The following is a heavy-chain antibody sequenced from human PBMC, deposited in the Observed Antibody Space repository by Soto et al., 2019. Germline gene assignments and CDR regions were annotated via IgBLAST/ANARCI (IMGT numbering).Heavy chain of an antibody. J-gene: IGHJ6*02. D-gene: IGHD6-19*01. CDR3: ARFSVSYYYAMDV. CDR2: INHSGVT. Sequence: QVQLQQWGAGLLKPSGTLSLTCAVYGGSFSGYYWSWIRQPPGKGLEWIGEINHSGVTNYKPSLKRRVTISVDTSKNQFSLQLKSVTAADTALYYCARFSVSYYYAMDVWGQGSTVTVSS. CDR1: GGSFSGYY. V-gene: IGHV4-34*01.